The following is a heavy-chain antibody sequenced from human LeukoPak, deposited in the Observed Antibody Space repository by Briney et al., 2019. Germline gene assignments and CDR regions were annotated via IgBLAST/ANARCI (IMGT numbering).Heavy chain of an antibody. J-gene: IGHJ3*02. Sequence: GGSLRLSCAASGFTFDDYAMHWVRQAPGKGLEWVSGISWNSGSIGYADSVKGRFTISRDNAKNSLYLQMNSLRAEDTALYYCGKDNIWGQGTMVTVSS. CDR2: ISWNSGSI. V-gene: IGHV3-9*01. CDR1: GFTFDDYA. CDR3: GKDNI.